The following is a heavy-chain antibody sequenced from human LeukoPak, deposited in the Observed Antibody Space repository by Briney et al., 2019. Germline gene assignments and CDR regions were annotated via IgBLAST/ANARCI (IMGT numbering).Heavy chain of an antibody. CDR3: AKTATDYYDSSGYYHDY. CDR1: GFTFSSYG. V-gene: IGHV3-30*18. D-gene: IGHD3-22*01. J-gene: IGHJ4*02. CDR2: ISYDRSNK. Sequence: PGGSLRLSCAASGFTFSSYGMHWVRQAPGKGLEWVAVISYDRSNKYYADSVKGRFTISRDNSKNTLYLQMNSLRAEDTAVYYCAKTATDYYDSSGYYHDYWGQGTLVTVSS.